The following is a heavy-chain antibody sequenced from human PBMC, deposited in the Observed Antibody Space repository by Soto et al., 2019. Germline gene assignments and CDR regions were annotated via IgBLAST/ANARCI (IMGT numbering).Heavy chain of an antibody. D-gene: IGHD1-26*01. J-gene: IGHJ4*02. V-gene: IGHV1-46*01. CDR3: ARVIVGATGQTGAIFDY. Sequence: GASVKVSCKASGYTFTSYYMHWVRQAPGQGLEWMGIINPSGGSTSYAQKFQGRVTMTRDTSTSTVYMEPSSLRSEDTAVYYCARVIVGATGQTGAIFDYWGQGTLVTVSS. CDR1: GYTFTSYY. CDR2: INPSGGST.